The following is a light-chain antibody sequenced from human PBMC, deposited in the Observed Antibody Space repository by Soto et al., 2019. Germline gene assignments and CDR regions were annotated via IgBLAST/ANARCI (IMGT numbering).Light chain of an antibody. J-gene: IGKJ3*01. CDR3: QQRRNWPPFT. Sequence: EIVLTQSPATLSLSPGERATLSCRASQSVSSYLAWYQQKPGLAPRLLIYYASNRATGIPARFSGSGSGTDFTLTISSLVPEDFAVYYCQQRRNWPPFTFGPGTKVDIK. CDR2: YAS. CDR1: QSVSSY. V-gene: IGKV3-11*01.